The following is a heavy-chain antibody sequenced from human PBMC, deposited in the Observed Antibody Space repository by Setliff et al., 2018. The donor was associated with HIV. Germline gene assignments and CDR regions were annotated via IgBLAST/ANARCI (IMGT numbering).Heavy chain of an antibody. J-gene: IGHJ3*01. CDR2: ISSSGRTI. D-gene: IGHD6-6*01. V-gene: IGHV3-11*04. CDR1: GFRFSDYY. Sequence: SCAASGFRFSDYYMNWIRQAPGKGLEWISSISSSGRTIKYADSVKGRFTISRDNAKRSLYLQMNSLRVEDTAVYYCARDIPPEYPGFDLWGQGTVVTVSS. CDR3: ARDIPPEYPGFDL.